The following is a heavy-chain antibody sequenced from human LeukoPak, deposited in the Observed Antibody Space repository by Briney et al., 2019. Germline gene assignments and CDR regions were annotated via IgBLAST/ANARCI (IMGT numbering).Heavy chain of an antibody. CDR2: IYYSGST. CDR3: ARRSYGYYFDY. J-gene: IGHJ4*02. V-gene: IGHV4-59*01. D-gene: IGHD5-18*01. Sequence: TPSETLSLTCTVSGGSISSYYWSWIRQPPGKGLEWIGYIYYSGSTNYNPSLKSQVTISVDTSKNQFSLKLSSVTAADTAVYYCARRSYGYYFDYWGQGTLVTVSS. CDR1: GGSISSYY.